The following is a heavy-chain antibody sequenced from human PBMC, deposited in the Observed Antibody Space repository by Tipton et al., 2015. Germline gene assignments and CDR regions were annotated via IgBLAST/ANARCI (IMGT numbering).Heavy chain of an antibody. CDR3: AREYTGTRRSGYYYGMDV. D-gene: IGHD1-7*01. J-gene: IGHJ6*02. CDR1: GFTFSSYG. Sequence: SLRLSCAASGFTFSSYGMSWVRQAPGKGLEWVSAIGPSGGSTYYADSVKGRFTISRDNSKNTLYLQMNSLRAEDTAVYYCAREYTGTRRSGYYYGMDVWGQGTTVTVSS. V-gene: IGHV3-23*01. CDR2: IGPSGGST.